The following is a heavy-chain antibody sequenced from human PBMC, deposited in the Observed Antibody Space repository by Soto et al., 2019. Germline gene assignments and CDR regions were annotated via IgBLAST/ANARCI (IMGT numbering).Heavy chain of an antibody. J-gene: IGHJ6*02. D-gene: IGHD3-16*01. V-gene: IGHV1-69*13. Sequence: SVKVSCKVSGYTFNSYDFTWVRQAPGQGLEWMGGIIPIFGTANYAQKFQGRVTITADESTSTAYMELSSLRSEDTAVYYCARGDRLLGRPNYYYYYGMDVWGQGTTVTVSS. CDR2: IIPIFGTA. CDR3: ARGDRLLGRPNYYYYYGMDV. CDR1: GYTFNSYD.